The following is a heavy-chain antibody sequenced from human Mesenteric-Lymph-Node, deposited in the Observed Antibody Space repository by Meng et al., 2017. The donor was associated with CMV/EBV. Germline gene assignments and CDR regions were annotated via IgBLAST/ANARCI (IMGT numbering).Heavy chain of an antibody. V-gene: IGHV3-30*02. CDR2: IRYDGSNK. Sequence: GESLKISCAASGFTFSSYGMHWVRQVPGKGLEWVAFIRYDGSNKYYADSVKGRFTISRDNSKNTLYLQMNSLRAEDTAVYYCANSYGSFDYWGQGTLVTVSS. CDR3: ANSYGSFDY. J-gene: IGHJ4*02. CDR1: GFTFSSYG. D-gene: IGHD5-18*01.